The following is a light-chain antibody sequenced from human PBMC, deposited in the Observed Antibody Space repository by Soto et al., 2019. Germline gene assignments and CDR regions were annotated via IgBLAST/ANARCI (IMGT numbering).Light chain of an antibody. CDR1: SSDVGGYNY. J-gene: IGLJ1*01. V-gene: IGLV2-14*01. CDR3: SSYTSTYTYV. Sequence: QSALTQPASVSGSPGQSITISCTGTSSDVGGYNYVSWYQQHPGKAPELMIYDVSNRSSGVSDRFSGSKSGNTASLTISGLQAEEDADYYCSSYTSTYTYVFGTGTKLTVL. CDR2: DVS.